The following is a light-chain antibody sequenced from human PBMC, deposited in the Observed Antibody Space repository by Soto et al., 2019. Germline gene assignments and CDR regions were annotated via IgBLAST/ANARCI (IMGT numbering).Light chain of an antibody. CDR2: DTS. V-gene: IGKV3-11*01. CDR3: HQRNT. CDR1: QSVSTY. Sequence: VLTQSTVTLSLSPGDRATLSCRASQSVSTYLAWYRQKPGQPPRLLIYDTSNRATGVPPRFSGSRSGTDFTLTISSVEPEDFALYFCHQRNTFGQGTRLEIK. J-gene: IGKJ5*01.